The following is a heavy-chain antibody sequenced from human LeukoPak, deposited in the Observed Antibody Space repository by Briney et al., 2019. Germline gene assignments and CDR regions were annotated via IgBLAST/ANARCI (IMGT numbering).Heavy chain of an antibody. V-gene: IGHV1-2*02. D-gene: IGHD3-22*01. J-gene: IGHJ4*02. CDR3: ARAEVIDY. CDR2: INPNSGGT. CDR1: GYAFTGYY. Sequence: ASVKVSCKASGYAFTGYYMHWVRQAPGQGLEWLGWINPNSGGTKYAQQFQGRVTMTRDTSISTAYLELSSLISDDTAVYYCARAEVIDYWGQGTLVTVPS.